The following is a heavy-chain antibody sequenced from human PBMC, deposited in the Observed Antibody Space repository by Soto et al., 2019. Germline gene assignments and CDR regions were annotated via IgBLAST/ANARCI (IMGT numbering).Heavy chain of an antibody. CDR3: ARPLVDGDFFDY. D-gene: IGHD4-17*01. J-gene: IGHJ4*02. V-gene: IGHV4-39*01. CDR1: GGSISKNRYY. CDR2: IYYSGST. Sequence: SETLSLTCTVSGGSISKNRYYWGWIRQPPGKGLEWIGSIYYSGSTYYNPSLKSRVTISVDTSKNQFSLKLRSVTAADTAVYYCARPLVDGDFFDYWGQGTLVTVSS.